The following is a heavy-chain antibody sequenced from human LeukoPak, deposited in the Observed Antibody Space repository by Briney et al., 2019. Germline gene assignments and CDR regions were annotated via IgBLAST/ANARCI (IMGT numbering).Heavy chain of an antibody. CDR2: IYYSGST. J-gene: IGHJ4*02. V-gene: IGHV4-59*01. CDR3: ASGGSGSPYYFDY. D-gene: IGHD3-10*01. CDR1: GGSISSYY. Sequence: SETLSLTCTVSGGSISSYYWSWIRQPPGKGLEWIGYIYYSGSTNYNPSLKSRVTISVYTSKNQFSLKLSFVTAADTAVYYCASGGSGSPYYFDYWGQGTLVTVSS.